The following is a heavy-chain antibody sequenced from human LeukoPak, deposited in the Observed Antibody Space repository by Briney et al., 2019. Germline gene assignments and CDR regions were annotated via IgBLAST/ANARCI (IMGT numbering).Heavy chain of an antibody. CDR3: ARGGYCGGDCYSPTDY. J-gene: IGHJ4*02. CDR2: INHSGST. D-gene: IGHD2-21*02. Sequence: SETLSLTCAVYGGSFIGYYWSWIRQPPGKGLEWIGEINHSGSTNYNPSLKSRVTISVDTSKNQFSLKLSSVTAADTAVYYCARGGYCGGDCYSPTDYWGQGTLVTVSS. V-gene: IGHV4-34*01. CDR1: GGSFIGYY.